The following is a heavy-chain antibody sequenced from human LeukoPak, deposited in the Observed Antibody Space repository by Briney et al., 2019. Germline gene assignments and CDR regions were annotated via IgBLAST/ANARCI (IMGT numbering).Heavy chain of an antibody. CDR1: GFTFSSYW. V-gene: IGHV3-30*03. D-gene: IGHD5-18*01. Sequence: GGSLRLSCAASGFTFSSYWMSWVRQAPGKGLEWVAVISYDGNNKFYTDSVKGRFTISRDNSKNTLYLQMNSLRAEDTAVYYCARATWIHLWERGAFDIWGQGTMVTVSS. J-gene: IGHJ3*02. CDR2: ISYDGNNK. CDR3: ARATWIHLWERGAFDI.